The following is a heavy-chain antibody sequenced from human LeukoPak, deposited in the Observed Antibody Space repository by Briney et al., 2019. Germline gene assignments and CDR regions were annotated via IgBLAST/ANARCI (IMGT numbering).Heavy chain of an antibody. CDR3: EIRECSPGLGQ. CDR2: ISGSGGST. Sequence: RPGGSLRLSCSASGLTLSNSVLGAVRQAPGKGLQWVSAISGSGGSTYYADSVKGRFTISRDNSGNTLYLQMNSLRAEDTAIYDSEIRECSPGLGQWGQGTLVTVSS. J-gene: IGHJ4*02. V-gene: IGHV3-23*01. D-gene: IGHD3-10*02. CDR1: GLTLSNSV.